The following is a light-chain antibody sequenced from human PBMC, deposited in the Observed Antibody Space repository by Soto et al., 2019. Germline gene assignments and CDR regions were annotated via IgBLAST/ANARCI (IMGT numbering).Light chain of an antibody. Sequence: QSALTQPRSVSGSPGQSVTISCTGTSSDVGGYNYVSWYQQHPGKAPKLMLYDVTKRPSGVPDRFSGSKSGNTASLTISGLQAEDEADYYCCSYAGSVIFGGGTQLTVL. J-gene: IGLJ2*01. CDR2: DVT. V-gene: IGLV2-11*01. CDR3: CSYAGSVI. CDR1: SSDVGGYNY.